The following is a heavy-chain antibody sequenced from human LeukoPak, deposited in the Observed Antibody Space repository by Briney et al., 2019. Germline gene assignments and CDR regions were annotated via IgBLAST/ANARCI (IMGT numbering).Heavy chain of an antibody. Sequence: ASVKVSCKASGGTFSSYAISWVRQAPGQGLEWMGGIIPIFGTANYAQKFQGRVTITADESTSTAYMELSSLRSEDTAVYYCARGLYYYDSSGYYSDLPYYYYYYMDVWGKGTTVTISS. D-gene: IGHD3-22*01. J-gene: IGHJ6*03. CDR2: IIPIFGTA. CDR3: ARGLYYYDSSGYYSDLPYYYYYYMDV. V-gene: IGHV1-69*13. CDR1: GGTFSSYA.